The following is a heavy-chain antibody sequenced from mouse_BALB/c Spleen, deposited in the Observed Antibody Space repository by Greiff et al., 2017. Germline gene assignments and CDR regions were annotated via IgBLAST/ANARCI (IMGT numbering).Heavy chain of an antibody. J-gene: IGHJ3*01. CDR2: IYWDDDK. CDR3: ARNWDGDWFAY. Sequence: QVTLKVSGPGILQPSQTLSLTCSFSGFSLSTSGMGVSWIRQPSGKGLEWLAHIYWDDDKRYNPSLKSRLTISKDTSSNQVFLKITSVDTADTATYYCARNWDGDWFAYWGQGTLVTVSA. CDR1: GFSLSTSGMG. V-gene: IGHV8-12*01. D-gene: IGHD4-1*01.